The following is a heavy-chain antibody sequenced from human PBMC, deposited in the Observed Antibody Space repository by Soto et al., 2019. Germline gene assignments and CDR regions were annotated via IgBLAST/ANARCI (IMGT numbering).Heavy chain of an antibody. CDR3: AHRGSTTVTTYQRWEKKSRYFDL. Sequence: KESGPTLVKPTQTLTLTCTFSGFSLSTSGVGVGWIRQPPGKALEWLALIYWDDDKRHSPSLKSRLTITKDTSKNQVVLTMTNMDPVDTATYYSAHRGSTTVTTYQRWEKKSRYFDLWGRGTLVTVSS. J-gene: IGHJ2*01. V-gene: IGHV2-5*02. D-gene: IGHD4-17*01. CDR2: IYWDDDK. CDR1: GFSLSTSGVG.